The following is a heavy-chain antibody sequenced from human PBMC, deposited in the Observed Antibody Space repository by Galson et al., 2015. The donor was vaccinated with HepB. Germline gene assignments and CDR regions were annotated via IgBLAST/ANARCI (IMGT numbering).Heavy chain of an antibody. J-gene: IGHJ4*02. D-gene: IGHD1-1*01. V-gene: IGHV3-64D*06. CDR1: GFTLSSID. CDR2: ISSNGSST. Sequence: SLRLSCAASGFTLSSIDMHWVRQAPGKGLEYDAVISSNGSSTHYAESVKGRFTISRDNSKNMLYFQMSSLRDEDTAVYYCMGWAWQLEREFDYWGQGIPVTVSS. CDR3: MGWAWQLEREFDY.